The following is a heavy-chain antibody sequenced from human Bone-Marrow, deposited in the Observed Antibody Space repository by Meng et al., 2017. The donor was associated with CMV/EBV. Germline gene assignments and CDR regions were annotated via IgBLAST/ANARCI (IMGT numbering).Heavy chain of an antibody. D-gene: IGHD1-7*01. CDR2: TYYRSKWYN. CDR1: GDSVSSNSAA. J-gene: IGHJ5*02. V-gene: IGHV6-1*01. Sequence: SETLSLTCAISGDSVSSNSAAWNWIRQSPSRGLEWLGRTYYRSKWYNDYAVSVKSRITINPDTSKNQFSLQLNSVTPEDTAVYYCARVCPRSKTGTTLGFVPWGQGTLVTVSS. CDR3: ARVCPRSKTGTTLGFVP.